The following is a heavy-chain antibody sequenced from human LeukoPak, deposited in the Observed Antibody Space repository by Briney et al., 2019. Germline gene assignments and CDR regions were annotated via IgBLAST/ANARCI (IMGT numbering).Heavy chain of an antibody. V-gene: IGHV3-30*02. CDR1: GFTLSSYA. CDR2: IRYDGSNK. Sequence: GRSLRLSCAASGFTLSSYAMRCVRQPPGEGRGWVAFIRYDGSNKYYAASVKGRFTISRDNSKNTLYLQMNSLRAEDTAVYYCAKEGRKGYYYDSSGYYLGYWGQGTLVTVSS. D-gene: IGHD3-22*01. J-gene: IGHJ4*02. CDR3: AKEGRKGYYYDSSGYYLGY.